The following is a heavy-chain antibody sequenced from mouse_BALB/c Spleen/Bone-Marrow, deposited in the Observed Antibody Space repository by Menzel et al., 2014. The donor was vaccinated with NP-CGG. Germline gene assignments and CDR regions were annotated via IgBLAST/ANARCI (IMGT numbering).Heavy chain of an antibody. D-gene: IGHD2-1*01. V-gene: IGHV2-9*02. J-gene: IGHJ3*01. CDR1: GFSLTSYG. CDR2: IWAGGST. CDR3: AREEGGNWFAY. Sequence: VQLQESGPGLVAPSQSLSIPCTVSGFSLTSYGVHWVRQPPGKGLEWLGVIWAGGSTNYNSALMSRLSISKDNSKSQVFLKMSSLQTDDTAMYYCAREEGGNWFAYWGQGTLVTVS.